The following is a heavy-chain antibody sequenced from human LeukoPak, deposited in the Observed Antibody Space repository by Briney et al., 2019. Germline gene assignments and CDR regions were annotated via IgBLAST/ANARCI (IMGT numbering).Heavy chain of an antibody. CDR2: INPSSGGT. V-gene: IGHV1-2*02. J-gene: IGHJ3*02. CDR1: GGTFSNYA. D-gene: IGHD1-26*01. CDR3: ARPIRGSYVEDVFDI. Sequence: ASVKVSCKASGGTFSNYAINWVRQAPGQGLEWMGWINPSSGGTKNAQKFQGRVTMTRDTSISTGYMELSRLRSDDTAVYYCARPIRGSYVEDVFDIWGQGTMVTVSA.